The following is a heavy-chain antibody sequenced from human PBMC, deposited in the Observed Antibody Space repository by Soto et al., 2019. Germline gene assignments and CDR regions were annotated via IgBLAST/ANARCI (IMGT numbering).Heavy chain of an antibody. V-gene: IGHV1-69*12. CDR2: IIPIFGTA. Sequence: QVQLVQSGAEVKKTGSSVKVSCKASGGTFSSYDISWVRQAPGQGLEWMGGIIPIFGTANYAQKFQARVTITADESTSTAYMELSSLLSEDTAVYYCARDVIAAAGTAGWGQGTLVTVSS. CDR3: ARDVIAAAGTAG. D-gene: IGHD6-13*01. CDR1: GGTFSSYD. J-gene: IGHJ4*02.